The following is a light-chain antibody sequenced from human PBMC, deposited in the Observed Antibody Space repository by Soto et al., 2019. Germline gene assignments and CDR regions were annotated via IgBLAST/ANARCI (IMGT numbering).Light chain of an antibody. CDR3: YSTDSSANHRV. V-gene: IGLV3-10*01. CDR1: ALPKKY. J-gene: IGLJ3*02. Sequence: SYELTQPPSVSVSPGQTARITCSGAALPKKYAYWYQQKSGQAPVLVIYEDSKRPSGIPERFSGSSSGTMVTLTISVAQVEDEADYYCYSTDSSANHRVFGGGTKLTVL. CDR2: EDS.